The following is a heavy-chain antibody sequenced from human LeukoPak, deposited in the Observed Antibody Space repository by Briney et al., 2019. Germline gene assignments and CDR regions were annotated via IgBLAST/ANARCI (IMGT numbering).Heavy chain of an antibody. CDR1: GGSVCSGSYY. Sequence: SETLSLTCTVSGGSVCSGSYYWGWIRQPPGKGLEWIGNIYYSGSTYYNPSLKSRVTISVEPSQHQFSLKLSSVTAADTAVYYCARDVDGDFTSYFDYWGQGTLVTVSS. D-gene: IGHD4-17*01. J-gene: IGHJ4*02. V-gene: IGHV4-39*07. CDR2: IYYSGST. CDR3: ARDVDGDFTSYFDY.